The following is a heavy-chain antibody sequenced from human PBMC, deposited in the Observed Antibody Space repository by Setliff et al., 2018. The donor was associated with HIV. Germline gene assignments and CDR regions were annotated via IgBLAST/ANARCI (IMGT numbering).Heavy chain of an antibody. CDR2: IYPGDSDT. CDR1: GYIFTDYW. Sequence: GESLKISCEASGYIFTDYWIGWVRQMPGKGLEWMGIIYPGDSDTRYSPSFQGQVTFSSDKSLSAVYLQWDSLKASDSAIYYCARAPRSPLRWRDNLLSSSSFFMDVWGKGTTVTVSS. J-gene: IGHJ6*03. CDR3: ARAPRSPLRWRDNLLSSSSFFMDV. V-gene: IGHV5-51*01. D-gene: IGHD2-21*01.